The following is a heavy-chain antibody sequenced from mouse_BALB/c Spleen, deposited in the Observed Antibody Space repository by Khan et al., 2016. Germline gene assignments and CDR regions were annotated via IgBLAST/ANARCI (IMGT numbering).Heavy chain of an antibody. J-gene: IGHJ2*01. CDR3: ARLGYYGYLDY. Sequence: EVQLQESGGGLVQPGGSLNLSCAASGFAFSRYWMSWARQAPGKGQEWIGEINPGSSTINYTPSLKDKFIISRDNAKNTLYLQMSKVRSEDTALYYCARLGYYGYLDYWGQGTTLTVSS. CDR1: GFAFSRYW. V-gene: IGHV4-2*02. D-gene: IGHD1-1*01. CDR2: INPGSSTI.